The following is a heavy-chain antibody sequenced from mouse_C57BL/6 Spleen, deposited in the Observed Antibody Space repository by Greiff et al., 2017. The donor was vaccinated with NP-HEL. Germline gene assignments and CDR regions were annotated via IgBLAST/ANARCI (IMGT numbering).Heavy chain of an antibody. CDR3: ARRYYGSPYYFDH. D-gene: IGHD1-1*01. CDR2: IHPNSGST. J-gene: IGHJ2*01. CDR1: GYTFTSYW. V-gene: IGHV1-64*01. Sequence: VQLQQPGAELVKPGASVKLSCKASGYTFTSYWMHWVKQRPGQGLEWIGMIHPNSGSTNYNEKFKSKATLTVDKSSSTAYMQLSSLTSEDSAVYYCARRYYGSPYYFDHWGQGTTLTVSS.